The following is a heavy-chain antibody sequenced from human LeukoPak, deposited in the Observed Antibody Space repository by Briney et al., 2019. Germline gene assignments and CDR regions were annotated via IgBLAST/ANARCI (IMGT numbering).Heavy chain of an antibody. J-gene: IGHJ4*02. Sequence: ASVKVSCKASGYTFTGYYMHWVRQAPGQGLEWMGRINPNSGGTNYAQKFQGRVTITTDESTSTAYMELSSLRSEDTAVYYCARVHDFWSGYFDYWGQGTLVTVSS. CDR2: INPNSGGT. CDR1: GYTFTGYY. D-gene: IGHD3-3*01. V-gene: IGHV1-2*06. CDR3: ARVHDFWSGYFDY.